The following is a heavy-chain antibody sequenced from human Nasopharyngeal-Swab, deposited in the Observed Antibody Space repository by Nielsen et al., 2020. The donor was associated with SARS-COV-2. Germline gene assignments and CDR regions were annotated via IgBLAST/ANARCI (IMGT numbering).Heavy chain of an antibody. V-gene: IGHV3-15*01. Sequence: GGSLRLSCAASGFTLSNAWMSWVRQAPGKGLEWVGRIKSKTDGGTTDYAAPVKGRFTISRDDSKNTLYLQMNSLKTEDTAVYYCTTGGRWELRPIDYWGQGTLVTVSS. D-gene: IGHD1-26*01. CDR1: GFTLSNAW. CDR2: IKSKTDGGTT. CDR3: TTGGRWELRPIDY. J-gene: IGHJ4*02.